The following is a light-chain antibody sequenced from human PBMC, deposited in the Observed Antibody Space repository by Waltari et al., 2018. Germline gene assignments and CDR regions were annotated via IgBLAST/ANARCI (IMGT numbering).Light chain of an antibody. CDR2: GAS. CDR3: QQYGSSVMYT. Sequence: VLTLSPGTLSLSPGERATLSCRASLRLTKRYLAWYQQKPGQAPRLLIYGASSRAAGIPDRFTGSGSGTDYTLTISRLEPEDFAVYYCQQYGSSVMYTFGQGTRLEI. J-gene: IGKJ2*01. CDR1: LRLTKRY. V-gene: IGKV3-20*01.